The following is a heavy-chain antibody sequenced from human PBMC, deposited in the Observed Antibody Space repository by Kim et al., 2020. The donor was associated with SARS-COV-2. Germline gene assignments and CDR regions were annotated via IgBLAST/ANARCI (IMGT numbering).Heavy chain of an antibody. V-gene: IGHV3-33*01. CDR2: IWYDGSNK. CDR1: GFTFRNNG. J-gene: IGHJ6*02. CDR3: ARDGQSANNYAMDV. Sequence: GGSLRLSCAGSGFTFRNNGMHWVRQAPGKGLEWLTHIWYDGSNKYYADSVKGRFTVSRDNSRNILYLQMNNLRGEDTALYYCARDGQSANNYAMDVWGQGTAVPV. D-gene: IGHD3-16*01.